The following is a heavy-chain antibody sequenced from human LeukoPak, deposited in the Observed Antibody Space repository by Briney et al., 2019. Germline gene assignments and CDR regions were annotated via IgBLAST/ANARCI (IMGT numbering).Heavy chain of an antibody. CDR2: INPSGSST. V-gene: IGHV1-46*01. CDR3: ATGPRYRSGGSCTTHDAFDI. Sequence: ASVKVSCKASGYSFTSHYMHWVRQAPGQGLEWMGLINPSGSSTLYAQKFQGRVTMTRDMSTTTDYMELSSLRSEDTAVYYCATGPRYRSGGSCTTHDAFDIWGQGTMVTVSS. D-gene: IGHD2-15*01. CDR1: GYSFTSHY. J-gene: IGHJ3*02.